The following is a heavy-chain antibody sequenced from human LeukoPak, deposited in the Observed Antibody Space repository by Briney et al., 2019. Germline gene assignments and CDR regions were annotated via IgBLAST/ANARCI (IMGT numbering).Heavy chain of an antibody. D-gene: IGHD6-19*01. Sequence: GGSLRLSCAASGFTFSSYWMSWVRQAPGKGLEWVANIKQDGSEKYYVDSVKGRFTISRDNAKNSLYLQMNSLRAEDTAVYYCARVRSSGWYNFDYWGQGTLVTVSS. J-gene: IGHJ4*02. CDR3: ARVRSSGWYNFDY. V-gene: IGHV3-7*01. CDR1: GFTFSSYW. CDR2: IKQDGSEK.